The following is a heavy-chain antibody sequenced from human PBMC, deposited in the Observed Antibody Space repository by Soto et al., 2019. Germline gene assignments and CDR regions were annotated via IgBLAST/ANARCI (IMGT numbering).Heavy chain of an antibody. CDR1: GGSISSSSYY. CDR3: ARLAAAGTIDY. Sequence: SETLSLTCTVSGGSISSSSYYWGWIRQPPGKGLEWIGSIYYSGSTYYNPSLKSRVTISVDTSKNQFSLKLSSVTAADTAVYYCARLAAAGTIDYWGQGTLVTVSS. D-gene: IGHD6-13*01. CDR2: IYYSGST. V-gene: IGHV4-39*01. J-gene: IGHJ4*02.